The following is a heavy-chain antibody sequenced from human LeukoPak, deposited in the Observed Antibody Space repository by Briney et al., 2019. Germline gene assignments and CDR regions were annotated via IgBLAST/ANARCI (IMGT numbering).Heavy chain of an antibody. CDR3: AKGGKWDVTPFDY. CDR1: GFTFSSYT. D-gene: IGHD1-26*01. V-gene: IGHV3-23*01. J-gene: IGHJ4*02. CDR2: ISGGGGST. Sequence: GGSLRLSCAASGFTFSSYTMSWVRQAPGKGLEWVSTISGGGGSTYYADSVKGRFTISRDNSKNTLYLQVNSLRAEDTAVYYCAKGGKWDVTPFDYWGQGTLVTVSS.